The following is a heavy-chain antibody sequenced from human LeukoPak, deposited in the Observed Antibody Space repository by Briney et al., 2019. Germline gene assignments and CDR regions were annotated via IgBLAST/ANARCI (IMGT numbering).Heavy chain of an antibody. CDR1: GGSFSGYY. V-gene: IGHV4-34*01. D-gene: IGHD3-10*01. Sequence: SETLSLTCAVYGGSFSGYYWSWIRQPPGKGLEWIGEINHSGSTNYNPPLKSRVTISVDTSKNQFSLKLSSVTAADTAVYYCARGRGSYYFQHWGQGTLVTVSS. CDR3: ARGRGSYYFQH. CDR2: INHSGST. J-gene: IGHJ1*01.